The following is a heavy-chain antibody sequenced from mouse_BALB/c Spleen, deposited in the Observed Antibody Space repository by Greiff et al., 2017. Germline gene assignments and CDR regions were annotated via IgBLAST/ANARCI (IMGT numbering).Heavy chain of an antibody. CDR1: GYTFTSYY. V-gene: IGHV1S81*02. Sequence: QVQLLQPGAELVKPGASVKLSCKASGYTFTSYYMYWVKQRPGQGLEWIGGINPSNGGTNFNEKFKSKATLTVDKSSSTAYMQLSSLTSEDSAVYYCTRSNFPGAMDYWGQGTSVTVSS. J-gene: IGHJ4*01. CDR3: TRSNFPGAMDY. CDR2: INPSNGGT. D-gene: IGHD4-1*01.